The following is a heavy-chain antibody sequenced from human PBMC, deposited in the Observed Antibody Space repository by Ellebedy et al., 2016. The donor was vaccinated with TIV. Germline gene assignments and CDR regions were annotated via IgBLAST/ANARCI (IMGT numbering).Heavy chain of an antibody. Sequence: ASVKVSXKASGGTFSSYAISWVRQAPGQGLEWMGWISAYNGNTNYAQKLQGRVTMTTDTSTSTAYMELRSLRSDDTAVYYCARDQPFYYYDSSGSNEGDYWGQGTLVTVSS. CDR1: GGTFSSYA. CDR2: ISAYNGNT. V-gene: IGHV1-18*01. CDR3: ARDQPFYYYDSSGSNEGDY. J-gene: IGHJ4*02. D-gene: IGHD3-22*01.